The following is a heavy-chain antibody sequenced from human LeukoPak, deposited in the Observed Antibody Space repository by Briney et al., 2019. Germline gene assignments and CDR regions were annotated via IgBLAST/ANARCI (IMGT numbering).Heavy chain of an antibody. CDR3: AGGWELPSEGAFDT. D-gene: IGHD1-26*01. V-gene: IGHV1-18*01. CDR1: GYTFTSYG. J-gene: IGHJ3*02. Sequence: ASVKVSCKASGYTFTSYGISWVRQAPGQGLEWMGWISAYNGNTNYAQKLQGRVTMTTDTSTSTAYMELRSLRSDDTAVYYCAGGWELPSEGAFDTWGQGTMVTVSS. CDR2: ISAYNGNT.